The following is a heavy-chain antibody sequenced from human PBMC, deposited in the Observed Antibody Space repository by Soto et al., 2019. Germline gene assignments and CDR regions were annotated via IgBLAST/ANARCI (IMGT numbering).Heavy chain of an antibody. V-gene: IGHV1-69*13. CDR2: IIPIFGTA. CDR1: PGTFISYA. J-gene: IGHJ4*02. Sequence: RXSVKVSFNASPGTFISYAISWLRQAPGQGLEWMGGIIPIFGTANYAQKFQGRVTITADESTSTAYMELSSLRSEDTAVYYCARDILMEAKYDYGGSLLDYWGQGTLVTVSS. D-gene: IGHD4-17*01. CDR3: ARDILMEAKYDYGGSLLDY.